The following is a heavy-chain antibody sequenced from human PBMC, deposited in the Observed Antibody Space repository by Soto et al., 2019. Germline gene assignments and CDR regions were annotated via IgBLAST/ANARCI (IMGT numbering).Heavy chain of an antibody. V-gene: IGHV3-23*01. J-gene: IGHJ6*02. Sequence: LRLSCAASGFTFSSYAMSWVRHAPGKGLERVSAISGSGGSTYYADSVKGLFTISRDNSKNTLYLQMNSLRAEDTAVYYCAKTMDYDILTGLYYYYGMDVWGQGTTVTVSS. CDR1: GFTFSSYA. CDR2: ISGSGGST. CDR3: AKTMDYDILTGLYYYYGMDV. D-gene: IGHD3-9*01.